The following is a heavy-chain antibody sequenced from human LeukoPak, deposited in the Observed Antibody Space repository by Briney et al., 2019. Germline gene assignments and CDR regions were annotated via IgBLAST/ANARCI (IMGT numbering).Heavy chain of an antibody. Sequence: DSVKVSCKASGYTFTGYYIHWVRQAPGQGLGWMGWINPNSGGTTYAQNFQGRVTMTRDTSISTAYMELSRLTSDDTAVYYCAREDGHSPDPWGQGTLLTVSS. CDR2: INPNSGGT. D-gene: IGHD5-24*01. V-gene: IGHV1-2*02. J-gene: IGHJ5*02. CDR1: GYTFTGYY. CDR3: AREDGHSPDP.